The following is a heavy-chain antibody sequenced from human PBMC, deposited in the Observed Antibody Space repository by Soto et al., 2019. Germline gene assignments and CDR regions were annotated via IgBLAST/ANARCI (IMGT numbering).Heavy chain of an antibody. V-gene: IGHV3-73*01. CDR1: GFTFSGSA. CDR3: TLAQDIVVVPAAMGSSIANYGMDV. CDR2: IRSKANSYAT. D-gene: IGHD2-2*01. J-gene: IGHJ6*02. Sequence: GESLKISCAASGFTFSGSAMHWVRQASGKGLEWVGRIRSKANSYATAYAASVKGRFTISRDDSKNTAYLQMNSLKTEDTAVYYCTLAQDIVVVPAAMGSSIANYGMDVWGQGTTVTVSS.